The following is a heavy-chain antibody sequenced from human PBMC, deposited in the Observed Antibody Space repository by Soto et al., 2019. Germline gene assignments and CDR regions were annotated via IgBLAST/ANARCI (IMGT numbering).Heavy chain of an antibody. J-gene: IGHJ3*02. CDR2: IIPIFGTA. D-gene: IGHD3-22*01. CDR3: ASPAGYYYDSSGYYNDAFDI. V-gene: IGHV1-69*13. CDR1: GGTFSSYA. Sequence: SVKVSCKASGGTFSSYAISWVRQAPGQGLEWMGGIIPIFGTANYAQKFQCRVTITADESTSTAYMELSSLKSEDTAVYYCASPAGYYYDSSGYYNDAFDICGQGTMVTVSS.